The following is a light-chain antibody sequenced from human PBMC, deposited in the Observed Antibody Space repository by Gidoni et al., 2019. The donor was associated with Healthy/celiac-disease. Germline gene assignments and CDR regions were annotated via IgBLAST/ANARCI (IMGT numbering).Light chain of an antibody. J-gene: IGLJ2*01. Sequence: QLVLTHSPSASASLGASVKLTCTLSSGHSSYAIAWHQQQPEKGPRYLMKLNSDGSHSKGDGISDRFSGSSSGAERYLTISSLQSEDEADYYCQTWGTGIRVVFGGGTKLTVL. CDR1: SGHSSYA. V-gene: IGLV4-69*01. CDR2: LNSDGSH. CDR3: QTWGTGIRVV.